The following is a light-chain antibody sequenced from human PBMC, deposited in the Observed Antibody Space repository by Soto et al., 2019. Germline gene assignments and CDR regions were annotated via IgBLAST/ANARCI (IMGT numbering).Light chain of an antibody. CDR2: GTS. V-gene: IGKV3-20*01. Sequence: EIVLTQSPGTLSLSPGETATLSCRASQTVGTNFLAWYQQKPGQAPRLLMFGTSNRATDIPDRFGGSGSGTDFTLPISRLEPEDVAVYYCQNYSRTLPWTFGQGTKVKIK. J-gene: IGKJ1*01. CDR1: QTVGTNF. CDR3: QNYSRTLPWT.